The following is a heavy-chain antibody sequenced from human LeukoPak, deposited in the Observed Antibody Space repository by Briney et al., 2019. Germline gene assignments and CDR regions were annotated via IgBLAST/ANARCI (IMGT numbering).Heavy chain of an antibody. D-gene: IGHD2-15*01. V-gene: IGHV3-53*01. J-gene: IGHJ4*02. CDR1: GFTVSSNY. CDR2: IYSGGST. CDR3: ASRNPVGYCSGGSCGRGLTDY. Sequence: PGGSLRLSCAASGFTVSSNYMSWVRQAPGKGLEWVSVIYSGGSTYYADSVKGRFTISRDNSKNTLYLQMNSLRAEDTAVYYCASRNPVGYCSGGSCGRGLTDYWGQGTLVTGSS.